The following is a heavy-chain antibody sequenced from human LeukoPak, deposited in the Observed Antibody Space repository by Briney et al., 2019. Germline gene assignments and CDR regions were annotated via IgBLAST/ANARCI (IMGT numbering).Heavy chain of an antibody. D-gene: IGHD1-26*01. V-gene: IGHV3-7*01. CDR3: ARSLGASNNYFYYGMDV. Sequence: GGSLRLSCEASGFIFRDFYMTWVRQAPGTGLEWVATINQDGSAEYYVDSVKGRFTMSRDNAKNSVYLQMDSLRAEETAVYYCARSLGASNNYFYYGMDVWGQGTTVTVSS. CDR1: GFIFRDFY. CDR2: INQDGSAE. J-gene: IGHJ6*02.